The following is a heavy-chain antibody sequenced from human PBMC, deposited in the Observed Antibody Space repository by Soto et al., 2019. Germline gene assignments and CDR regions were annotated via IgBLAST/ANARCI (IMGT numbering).Heavy chain of an antibody. Sequence: GSLRLSCAASGFTFSSYSMNWVRQAPGKGLEWVSSISSSSSYIYYADSVKGRFTISRDNAKNSLYLQMNSLRAEDTAVYYCASLGSYTAPLDYWGQGTLVTASS. D-gene: IGHD5-18*01. CDR3: ASLGSYTAPLDY. CDR1: GFTFSSYS. CDR2: ISSSSSYI. V-gene: IGHV3-21*01. J-gene: IGHJ4*02.